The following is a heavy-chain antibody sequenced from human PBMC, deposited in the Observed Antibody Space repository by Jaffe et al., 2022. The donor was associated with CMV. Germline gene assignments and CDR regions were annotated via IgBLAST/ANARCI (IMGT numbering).Heavy chain of an antibody. D-gene: IGHD4-17*01. CDR1: GYTFTSYG. Sequence: QVQLVQSGAEVKKPGASVKVSCKASGYTFTSYGISWVRQAPGQGLEWMGWISAYNGNTNYAQKLQGRVTMTTDTSTSTAYMELRSLRSDDTAVYYCARDPIIDYGGNSGFYYYYYMDVWGKGTTVTVSS. CDR3: ARDPIIDYGGNSGFYYYYYMDV. J-gene: IGHJ6*03. V-gene: IGHV1-18*04. CDR2: ISAYNGNT.